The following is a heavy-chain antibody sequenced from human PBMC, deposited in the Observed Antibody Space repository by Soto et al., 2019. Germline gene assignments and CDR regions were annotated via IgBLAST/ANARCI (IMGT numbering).Heavy chain of an antibody. CDR3: ARGYGDYGYFDL. D-gene: IGHD4-17*01. V-gene: IGHV1-18*01. CDR1: GYTFSTYG. Sequence: QVQLVQSGAEVKKPGASVKVSCQASGYTFSTYGITWVRQAPGQGLEWMGWISAYSGNTKYAEKFQGRDTMTTDTSTSTAYMELRSLRSDDTAVYYCARGYGDYGYFDLWGRGTLVTVSS. J-gene: IGHJ2*01. CDR2: ISAYSGNT.